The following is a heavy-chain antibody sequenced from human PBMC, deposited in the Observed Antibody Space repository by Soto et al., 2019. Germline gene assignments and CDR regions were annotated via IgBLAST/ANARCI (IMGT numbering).Heavy chain of an antibody. V-gene: IGHV4-31*03. CDR2: IYYSGST. J-gene: IGHJ6*03. D-gene: IGHD6-13*01. CDR3: ARSPQLVPTGPSSRYYYYMDV. CDR1: GGSISSGGYY. Sequence: SETLSLTCTVSGGSISSGGYYWSWIRQHPGKGLEWIGYIYYSGSTYYNPSLKSRVTISLDTSKNQFSLKLSSVTAADTAVYYCARSPQLVPTGPSSRYYYYMDVWGKGTTVTVSS.